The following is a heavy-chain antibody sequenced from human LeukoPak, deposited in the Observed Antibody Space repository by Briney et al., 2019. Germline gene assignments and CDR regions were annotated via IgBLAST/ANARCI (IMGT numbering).Heavy chain of an antibody. D-gene: IGHD3/OR15-3a*01. J-gene: IGHJ4*02. CDR2: IKQDGSAK. Sequence: PGGSLRLSCAASGFTFTRYWMSWVRQSPGKGLEWVANIKQDGSAKDYVDSVKGRFTIFRDNSKDSVYLQMNSLRDEDTAVYYCAREGTGGFDYWGQGTLVTASS. V-gene: IGHV3-7*04. CDR3: AREGTGGFDY. CDR1: GFTFTRYW.